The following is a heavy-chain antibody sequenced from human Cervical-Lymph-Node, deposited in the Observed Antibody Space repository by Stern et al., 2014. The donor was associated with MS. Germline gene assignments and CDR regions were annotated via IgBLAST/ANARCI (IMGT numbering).Heavy chain of an antibody. CDR2: TIPIFGTT. J-gene: IGHJ4*02. CDR1: GGTFSSYT. V-gene: IGHV1-69*01. Sequence: QVQLVQSGAEVKKPGSSVKVSCTASGGTFSSYTISWVRQAPGDGLEWMGGTIPIFGTTSYAQKFQGRITITADESTNTAYMELRSLRSEDTAVYYCARDQGGDYFDSSGYSLYWGQGTLVTVSS. D-gene: IGHD3-22*01. CDR3: ARDQGGDYFDSSGYSLY.